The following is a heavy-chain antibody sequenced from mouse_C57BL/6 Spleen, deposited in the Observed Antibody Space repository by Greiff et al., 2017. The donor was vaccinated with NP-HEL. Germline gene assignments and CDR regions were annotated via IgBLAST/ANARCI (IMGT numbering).Heavy chain of an antibody. CDR2: IDPEDGDT. V-gene: IGHV14-1*01. J-gene: IGHJ1*03. D-gene: IGHD1-1*01. CDR1: GFNIKDYY. CDR3: TTSTVVDWYFDV. Sequence: EVQLQQSGAELVRPGASVKLSCTASGFNIKDYYMHWVKQRPEQGLEWIGRIDPEDGDTEYAPKFQGKATMTADTSSNQAYLQLSSLTSEDTAVYYCTTSTVVDWYFDVWGTGTTVTVSS.